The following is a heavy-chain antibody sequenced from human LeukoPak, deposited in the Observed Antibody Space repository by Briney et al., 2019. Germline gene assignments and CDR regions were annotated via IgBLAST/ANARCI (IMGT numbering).Heavy chain of an antibody. CDR2: INPNSGGA. V-gene: IGHV1-2*02. CDR3: ARTRITFGGLIVFDY. Sequence: VASVKVSCKASGYTFTGYYMYWVRQAPGQGLEWMGWINPNSGGANYEQKFQGRVTMTRDTSISTAYMELSGLRSEDTAVFYCARTRITFGGLIVFDYWGQGTLVTVSS. CDR1: GYTFTGYY. D-gene: IGHD3-16*02. J-gene: IGHJ4*02.